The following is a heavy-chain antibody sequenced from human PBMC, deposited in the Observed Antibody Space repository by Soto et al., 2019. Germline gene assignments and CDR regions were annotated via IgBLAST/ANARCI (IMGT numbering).Heavy chain of an antibody. J-gene: IGHJ3*02. CDR2: INPNSGGT. V-gene: IGHV1-2*04. Sequence: ASVKVSCKASGYTFTGYYMHWVRQAPGQGLEWMGWINPNSGGTNYAQKFQGWVTMTRDTSISTAYMELSRLRSDDTAVYYCARCLGITIFGGVGSRACFDSWGQGTRVTVSS. CDR1: GYTFTGYY. CDR3: ARCLGITIFGGVGSRACFDS. D-gene: IGHD3-3*01.